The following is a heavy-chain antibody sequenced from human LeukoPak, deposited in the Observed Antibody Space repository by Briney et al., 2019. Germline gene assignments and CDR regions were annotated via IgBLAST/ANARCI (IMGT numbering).Heavy chain of an antibody. Sequence: SETLSLTCTVSGGSISSYFWNWIRQPPGKGLEYIGYIYYTGGTNYNPSLKSRVTISVDTSKNQFSLKLTSVTAADTAVYFCAKYGNSGWVIDNWGQGTLVTVSS. CDR1: GGSISSYF. V-gene: IGHV4-59*08. D-gene: IGHD6-19*01. CDR3: AKYGNSGWVIDN. CDR2: IYYTGGT. J-gene: IGHJ4*02.